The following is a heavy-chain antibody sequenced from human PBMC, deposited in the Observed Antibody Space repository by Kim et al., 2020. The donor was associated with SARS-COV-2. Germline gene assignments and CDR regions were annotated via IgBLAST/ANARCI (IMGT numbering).Heavy chain of an antibody. CDR1: GFMFSNSG. D-gene: IGHD4-17*01. Sequence: GGSLRLSCAGSGFMFSNSGMHWVRQAPGKGLEWLSYISSSTSHIYYANSVRARFTISRDNAKNSVYLQMNSLRDEDTAVYYCARDDGAYARLSGMDVWGQGTRVSVPS. CDR3: ARDDGAYARLSGMDV. V-gene: IGHV3-48*02. CDR2: ISSSTSHI. J-gene: IGHJ6*01.